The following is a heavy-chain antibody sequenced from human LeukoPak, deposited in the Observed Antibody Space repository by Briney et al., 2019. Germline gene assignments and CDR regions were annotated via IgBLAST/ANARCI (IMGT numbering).Heavy chain of an antibody. J-gene: IGHJ6*02. CDR2: IDTSDSYT. CDR3: ARRCSGGSCDHYYYYGIDV. CDR1: GYTFTSYW. D-gene: IGHD2-15*01. Sequence: GESLKISCKGSGYTFTSYWMSWVRQMPGKGLEWMSRIDTSDSYTNYSASFQGPVTISADNANNTAYLQRSSLKAADTAMYYCARRCSGGSCDHYYYYGIDVWGQGTTVTVS. V-gene: IGHV5-10-1*01.